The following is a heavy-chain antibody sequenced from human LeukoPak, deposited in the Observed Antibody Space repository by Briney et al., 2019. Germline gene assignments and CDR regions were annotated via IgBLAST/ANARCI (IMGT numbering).Heavy chain of an antibody. D-gene: IGHD3-22*01. CDR2: INHSGST. CDR3: ASSPATDYYDSSGLGV. Sequence: SETLSLTCAVYGGSFSGYYWSWIRQPPGKGLEWSGEINHSGSTNYNPSLKSRVTISVDTSKNQYSLKLSSVTAADTAVYYCASSPATDYYDSSGLGVWGKGTTVTISS. CDR1: GGSFSGYY. V-gene: IGHV4-34*01. J-gene: IGHJ6*04.